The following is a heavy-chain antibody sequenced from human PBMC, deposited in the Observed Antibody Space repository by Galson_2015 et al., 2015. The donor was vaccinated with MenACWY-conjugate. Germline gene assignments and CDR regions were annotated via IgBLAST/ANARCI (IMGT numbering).Heavy chain of an antibody. J-gene: IGHJ4*02. D-gene: IGHD2-2*01. CDR1: GFTFSSYS. Sequence: SLRLSCAASGFTFSSYSMNWVRQAPGKGLEWVSYISSSSSTIYYADSVKGRFTISRDNAKNSLYLQMNSLRAEDTAVYYCTRPLGYCSSTSCQGDYWGQGTLVTVSS. CDR3: TRPLGYCSSTSCQGDY. CDR2: ISSSSSTI. V-gene: IGHV3-48*04.